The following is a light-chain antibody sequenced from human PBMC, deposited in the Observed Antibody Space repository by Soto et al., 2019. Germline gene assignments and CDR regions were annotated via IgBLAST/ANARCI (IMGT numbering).Light chain of an antibody. CDR3: HVWDSSSDHVV. Sequence: SYELTQPASVSVAPGKTASITCGGNNIGGKTVHWFQQKPGQAPVVVLSYDTHRPSGIPERFSGSNSGNTATLTISRVEAGDEADYYCHVWDSSSDHVVFVGGTKVTVL. CDR2: YDT. V-gene: IGLV3-21*04. J-gene: IGLJ3*02. CDR1: NIGGKT.